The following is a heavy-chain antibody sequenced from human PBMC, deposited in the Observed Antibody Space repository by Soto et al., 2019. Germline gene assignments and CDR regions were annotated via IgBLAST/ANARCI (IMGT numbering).Heavy chain of an antibody. J-gene: IGHJ4*02. CDR1: GYTFTGYY. D-gene: IGHD5-12*01. V-gene: IGHV1-2*04. CDR3: ARIQVATTALDY. CDR2: INPNSGGT. Sequence: ASVKVSCKASGYTFTGYYMHWVRQAPGQRLEWMGWINPNSGGTNYAQKFQGWVTMTRDTSISTAYMELSRLRSDDTAVYYCARIQVATTALDYWGQGTLVTVSS.